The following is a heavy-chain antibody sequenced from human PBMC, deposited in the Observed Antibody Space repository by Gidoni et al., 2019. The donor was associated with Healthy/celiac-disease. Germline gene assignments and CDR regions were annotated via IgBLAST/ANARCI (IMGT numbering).Heavy chain of an antibody. J-gene: IGHJ5*02. D-gene: IGHD1-1*01. Sequence: EVQLVASGGGLVQPGGSLSFPFAASGFTFMTYWMHWVRQAPGKGLGWGSRINRDGSSTSYEDSVKGRFTISRDNAKNTRYLQMNRLRAEDTAVYYCARDGGENWNGDWFDPWGQGTLVTVSS. CDR1: GFTFMTYW. V-gene: IGHV3-74*01. CDR2: INRDGSST. CDR3: ARDGGENWNGDWFDP.